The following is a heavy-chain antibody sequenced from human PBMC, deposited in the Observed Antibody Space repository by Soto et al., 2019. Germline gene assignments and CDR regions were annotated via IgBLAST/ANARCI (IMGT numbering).Heavy chain of an antibody. CDR1: GFTFSSFA. V-gene: IGHV3-23*01. CDR2: INKSGGST. Sequence: EVQLLESGGGLVQPGGSLRLSCAASGFTFSSFAISWVRQAPGKGLEWVSTINKSGGSTYYADSVKGRFTISRDNSKNMLFLQINGLRAEDTAVYYCAKDPPTTGTTFDYWGRGTLVTVSS. J-gene: IGHJ4*02. CDR3: AKDPPTTGTTFDY. D-gene: IGHD1-1*01.